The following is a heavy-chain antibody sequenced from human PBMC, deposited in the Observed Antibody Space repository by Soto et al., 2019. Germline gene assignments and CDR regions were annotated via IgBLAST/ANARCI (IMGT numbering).Heavy chain of an antibody. V-gene: IGHV3-53*01. J-gene: IGHJ4*02. Sequence: GGSLRLSCAASGFTVSSNYMSWVRQAPGKGLEWVSVIYSGGSTYYADSVKGRFTISRDNSKNTLYLQMNSLRAEDTAVYYCAKAFLEWFRPPFFDYWGQGTLVTVSS. CDR2: IYSGGST. CDR1: GFTVSSNY. CDR3: AKAFLEWFRPPFFDY. D-gene: IGHD3-3*02.